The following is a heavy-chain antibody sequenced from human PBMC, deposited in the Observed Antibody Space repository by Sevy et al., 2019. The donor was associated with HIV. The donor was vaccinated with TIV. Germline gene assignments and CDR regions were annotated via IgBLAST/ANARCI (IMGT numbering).Heavy chain of an antibody. V-gene: IGHV4-59*01. CDR3: ARESIAAARDFDY. Sequence: SETLSLTCTVSGGSIRNYYWSWIRQPPGKGLEWIGYIYYSGSTNYNPSLKSRVTISVDTSKNQFSLKLSSVTAADTAVYYCARESIAAARDFDYWGQGTLVTVSS. CDR1: GGSIRNYY. CDR2: IYYSGST. D-gene: IGHD6-13*01. J-gene: IGHJ4*02.